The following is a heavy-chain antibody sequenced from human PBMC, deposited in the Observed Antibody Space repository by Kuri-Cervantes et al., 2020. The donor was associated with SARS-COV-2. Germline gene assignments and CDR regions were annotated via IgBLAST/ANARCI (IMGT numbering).Heavy chain of an antibody. J-gene: IGHJ3*02. CDR2: ISSSGSTI. V-gene: IGHV3-48*03. D-gene: IGHD2-2*01. CDR3: ASQDIVVVPAANAFDI. CDR1: GFTFSSYE. Sequence: GESLKISCAASGFTFSSYEMNWVRQAPGKGLEWVSYISSSGSTIYYADSVKGRFTISRDNAKNSLYLQMSSLRAEDTAVYYCASQDIVVVPAANAFDIWGQGTMVTVSS.